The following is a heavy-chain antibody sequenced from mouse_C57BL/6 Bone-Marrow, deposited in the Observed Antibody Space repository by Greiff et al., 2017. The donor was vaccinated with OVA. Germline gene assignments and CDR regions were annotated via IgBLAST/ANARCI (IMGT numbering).Heavy chain of an antibody. J-gene: IGHJ2*01. V-gene: IGHV5-6*01. CDR3: ARHGV. CDR1: GFTFSSYG. CDR2: ISSGGSYT. Sequence: EVQGVESGGDLVKPGGSLKLSCAASGFTFSSYGMSWVRQTPDKRLEWVATISSGGSYTYYPDSVKGRFTISRDNAKNTLYLQMSSLKSEDTAMYYCARHGVWGQGTTLTVSS.